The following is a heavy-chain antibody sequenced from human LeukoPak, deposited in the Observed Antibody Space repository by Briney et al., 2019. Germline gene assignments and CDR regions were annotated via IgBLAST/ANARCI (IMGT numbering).Heavy chain of an antibody. CDR3: AKDADMITFGGVIVHPLDY. J-gene: IGHJ4*02. CDR1: GFTFSSYA. Sequence: HPGGSLRLSCAASGFTFSSYAMSWVRQAPGKGLEWVSAIRGSGGSTYYADSVKGRFTISRDNSKNTLYLQMNSLRAEDTAVYYCAKDADMITFGGVIVHPLDYWGQGTLVTVSS. V-gene: IGHV3-23*01. D-gene: IGHD3-16*02. CDR2: IRGSGGST.